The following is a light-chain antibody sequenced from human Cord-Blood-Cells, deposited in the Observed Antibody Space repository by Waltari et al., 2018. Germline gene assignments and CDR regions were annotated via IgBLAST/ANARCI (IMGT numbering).Light chain of an antibody. Sequence: QSALTQPPSASGSPGQSVTISCTGTSSDVGGYNYVSWYQQHPGKAPKLMIYEVSKRPSGGPDRFSGSKSGNTASLTVSGLQAEDEADYYCSSYAGSNWVFGGGTKLTV. CDR1: SSDVGGYNY. CDR2: EVS. V-gene: IGLV2-8*01. CDR3: SSYAGSNWV. J-gene: IGLJ3*02.